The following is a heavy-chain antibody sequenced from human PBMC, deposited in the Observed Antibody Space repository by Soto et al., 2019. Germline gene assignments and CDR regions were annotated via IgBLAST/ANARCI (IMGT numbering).Heavy chain of an antibody. CDR2: IYYSGST. CDR1: GGSISSYY. D-gene: IGHD2-21*02. V-gene: IGHV4-59*01. Sequence: SETLSLTCTVSGGSISSYYWSWIRQPPGKGLEWIGYIYYSGSTNYNPSLKSRVTISVDTSKNQFSLKLSSVTAADTAVYYCARGMEVTYYYYYYMDVWGKGTTVTVSS. CDR3: ARGMEVTYYYYYYMDV. J-gene: IGHJ6*03.